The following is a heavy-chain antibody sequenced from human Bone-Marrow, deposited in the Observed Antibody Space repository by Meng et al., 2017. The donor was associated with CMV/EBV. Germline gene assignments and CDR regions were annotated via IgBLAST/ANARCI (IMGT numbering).Heavy chain of an antibody. D-gene: IGHD1-1*01. CDR2: IIPIFGTA. CDR3: ARAVAGTNYYYYGMDV. Sequence: SVKVSCKASGGTFSSYAISWVRQAPGQGLEWMGGIIPIFGTANYAQKFQGRVTITTDESTSTAYMELSSLRSEDTAVYYCARAVAGTNYYYYGMDVWGQGTTVTVAS. CDR1: GGTFSSYA. V-gene: IGHV1-69*05. J-gene: IGHJ6*02.